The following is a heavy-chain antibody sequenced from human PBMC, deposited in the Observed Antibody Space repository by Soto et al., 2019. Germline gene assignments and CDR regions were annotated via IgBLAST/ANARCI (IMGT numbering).Heavy chain of an antibody. J-gene: IGHJ2*01. D-gene: IGHD4-17*01. CDR2: ISNSGGST. V-gene: IGHV3-23*01. CDR3: AYLTTTVTTGWWYFDV. CDR1: GFTFSSFA. Sequence: EVQLLESGGGLVQPGGSLRLSCAASGFTFSSFAMSWVRQTPGKGLEWVSAISNSGGSTFYVDSVKGRFTISRDNPKNTLYLQMSSLRADDTAVYYCAYLTTTVTTGWWYFDVWGRGTLVPVSS.